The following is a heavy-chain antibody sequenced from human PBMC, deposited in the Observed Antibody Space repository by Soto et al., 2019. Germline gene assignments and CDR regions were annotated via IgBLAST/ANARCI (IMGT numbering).Heavy chain of an antibody. D-gene: IGHD3-3*01. CDR1: GGSISSYY. Sequence: PSETLSLTCTVSGGSISSYYWSWIRQPPGKGLEWIGYIYYSDSTYYNPSLKSRVTISVDTSKNQFSLRLNSVTAADTAVYYCARFSYDFWSALGSYGMDVWGQGTTVTVSS. CDR2: IYYSDST. CDR3: ARFSYDFWSALGSYGMDV. J-gene: IGHJ6*02. V-gene: IGHV4-59*12.